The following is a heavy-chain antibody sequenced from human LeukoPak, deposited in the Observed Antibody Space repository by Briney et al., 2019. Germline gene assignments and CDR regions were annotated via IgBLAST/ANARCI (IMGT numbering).Heavy chain of an antibody. V-gene: IGHV4-39*01. J-gene: IGHJ4*02. CDR3: ARQVCSGGSCYCFDY. Sequence: SETLSLTCTVSGGSVSSSSYYWGWIRQPPGKGLEWIGSIYYSGSTYYNPSLKSRVTISVDTSKNQFSLKLSSVTAADTAVYYCARQVCSGGSCYCFDYWGQGTLVTVSS. CDR2: IYYSGST. D-gene: IGHD2-15*01. CDR1: GGSVSSSSYY.